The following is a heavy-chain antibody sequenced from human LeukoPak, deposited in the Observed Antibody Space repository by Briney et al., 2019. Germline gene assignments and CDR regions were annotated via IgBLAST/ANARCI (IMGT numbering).Heavy chain of an antibody. CDR3: ARHDSGYDLDS. CDR2: LSYSGST. CDR1: GASISSYY. J-gene: IGHJ4*02. V-gene: IGHV4-59*08. D-gene: IGHD5-12*01. Sequence: ASETLSLNCSVSGASISSYYWSWIRQPPGKGLEWIGYLSYSGSTYYNPSLKSRVSISVDTSKNQFSLRLRSVTAADTALYYCARHDSGYDLDSWGQGTLVTVSS.